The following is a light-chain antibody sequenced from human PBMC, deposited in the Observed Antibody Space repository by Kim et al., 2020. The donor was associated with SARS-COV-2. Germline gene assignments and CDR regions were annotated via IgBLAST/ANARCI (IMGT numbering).Light chain of an antibody. J-gene: IGLJ2*01. Sequence: QSVAISCTGTSSDVGGYNYVSWYQQYPGKAPKLIIYELNKRPSGVPDRFSGSKSGNTASLTVSGLQAEDEADYYCSSYAGSNNVLFGGGTKLTVL. CDR2: ELN. CDR3: SSYAGSNNVL. CDR1: SSDVGGYNY. V-gene: IGLV2-8*01.